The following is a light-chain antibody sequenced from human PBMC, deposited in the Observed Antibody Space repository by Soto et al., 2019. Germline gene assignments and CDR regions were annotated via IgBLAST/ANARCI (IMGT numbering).Light chain of an antibody. CDR3: PQANSLSPT. CDR1: QDVSNW. CDR2: AAS. V-gene: IGKV1-12*01. Sequence: DIQLTQSPSSVSASVGDRVTLTCRASQDVSNWLAWYQQKPGKAPNLLIFAASNLQSGVPSRFSGSGSGTYFTLTISSLQPEDPATDYCPQANSLSPTIGQGTK. J-gene: IGKJ2*01.